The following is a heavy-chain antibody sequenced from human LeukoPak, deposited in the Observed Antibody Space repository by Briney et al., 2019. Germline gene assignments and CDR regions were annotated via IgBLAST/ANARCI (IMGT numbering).Heavy chain of an antibody. V-gene: IGHV3-23*01. CDR3: ATYSSSNGREFQY. CDR1: GFTFSSYA. CDR2: ISGSGGST. J-gene: IGHJ1*01. Sequence: GGSLRLSCAVSGFTFSSYAMSWVRQAPGKGLEWVSAISGSGGSTYYADSVKGRFTISRDNSKNTLYLQINSLRAEDTAVYYCATYSSSNGREFQYWGQGTLVTVSS. D-gene: IGHD2-2*01.